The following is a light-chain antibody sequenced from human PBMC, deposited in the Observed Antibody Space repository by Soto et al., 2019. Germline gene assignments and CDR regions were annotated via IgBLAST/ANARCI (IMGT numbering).Light chain of an antibody. CDR3: SSYTISNTYV. J-gene: IGLJ1*01. V-gene: IGLV2-14*03. CDR2: DVS. Sequence: QSVLTQPASVSGSPGQSITISCTGTISDVSGYNFVSWYQQYPGKAPKLMIYDVSNRPSGVSNRFSGSKSGNTASLTISGLQAEDEADYYCSSYTISNTYVFGAGTKVTVL. CDR1: ISDVSGYNF.